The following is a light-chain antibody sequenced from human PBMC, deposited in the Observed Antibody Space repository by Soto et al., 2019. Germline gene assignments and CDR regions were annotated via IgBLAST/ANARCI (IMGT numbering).Light chain of an antibody. CDR1: QSVLYSSNNKNY. CDR3: QQYYTAPFT. V-gene: IGKV4-1*01. CDR2: WAS. Sequence: DIVMTQSPDSLAVSLGERATINCKSSQSVLYSSNNKNYLAWYQQKPGQPPELLIYWASTRESGVPDRFSGSGSGTDFTLTISSLHAEDVAVYYCQQYYTAPFTFGPGTKVDIK. J-gene: IGKJ3*01.